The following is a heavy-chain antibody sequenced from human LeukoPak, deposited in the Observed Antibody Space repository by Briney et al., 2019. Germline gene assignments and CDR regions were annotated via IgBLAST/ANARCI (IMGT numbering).Heavy chain of an antibody. J-gene: IGHJ5*02. CDR2: IYPNSGDT. CDR1: GYTFTDYH. Sequence: GASVKVSCKASGYTFTDYHIHWVRQAPGQGLEWMGWIYPNSGDTNYAQNFQGRVTMTRDTSISTVYMELSRLTSDDTALYYCARVAVEMASWFEPWGQGTLVTVSS. CDR3: ARVAVEMASWFEP. D-gene: IGHD5-24*01. V-gene: IGHV1-2*02.